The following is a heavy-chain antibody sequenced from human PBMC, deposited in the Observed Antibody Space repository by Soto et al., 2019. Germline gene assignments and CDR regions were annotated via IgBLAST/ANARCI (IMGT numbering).Heavy chain of an antibody. J-gene: IGHJ6*02. CDR1: GYTLTELS. Sequence: ASVKVSCKVSGYTLTELSMHWVRQAPGKGLEWMGGFDPEDGETIYAQKFQGRVTMTEDTSTDTAYMELSSLRSEDTAVYYCATDSGGGYCSSTSCYYYGMDVWGQGTTVTVSS. D-gene: IGHD2-2*01. CDR3: ATDSGGGYCSSTSCYYYGMDV. V-gene: IGHV1-24*01. CDR2: FDPEDGET.